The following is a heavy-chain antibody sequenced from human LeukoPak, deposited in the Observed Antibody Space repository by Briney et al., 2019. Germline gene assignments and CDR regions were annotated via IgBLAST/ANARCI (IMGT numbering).Heavy chain of an antibody. CDR2: IYYSGST. CDR1: GGSISSGGYY. D-gene: IGHD2-15*01. Sequence: PSETLSLTCTVSGGSISSGGYYWSWIRQHPGQGLEWIGYIYYSGSTYYNPSLKSRVTISVDTSKNQFSLKLSSVTAADTTVYYCARVGGCSGGSCYPDYWGQGTLVTVSS. J-gene: IGHJ4*02. CDR3: ARVGGCSGGSCYPDY. V-gene: IGHV4-31*03.